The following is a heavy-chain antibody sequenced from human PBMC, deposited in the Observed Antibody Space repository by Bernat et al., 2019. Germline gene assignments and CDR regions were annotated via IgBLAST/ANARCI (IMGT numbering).Heavy chain of an antibody. CDR3: ARHRILEGTKDTQVGWFDP. D-gene: IGHD2-15*01. Sequence: QLQLQESGPGLVKPSETLSLTCTVSGGSISSSSYYWGWIRQPPGKGLEWIGSIYYSGSTYYNPSLKSRVTISVDTSKNQFSLKLSSVTAADTAVYYCARHRILEGTKDTQVGWFDPWGQGTLVTVSS. CDR2: IYYSGST. J-gene: IGHJ5*02. CDR1: GGSISSSSYY. V-gene: IGHV4-39*01.